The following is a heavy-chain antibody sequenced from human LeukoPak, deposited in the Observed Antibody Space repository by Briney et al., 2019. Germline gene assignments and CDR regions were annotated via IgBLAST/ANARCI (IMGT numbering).Heavy chain of an antibody. CDR2: IYYSGST. V-gene: IGHV4-39*01. D-gene: IGHD2-2*02. CDR1: GGSISSYY. CDR3: ARRPCSSTSCYRNGFDP. J-gene: IGHJ5*02. Sequence: SETLSLTCTVSGGSISSYYWGWIRQPPGKGLEWIGSIYYSGSTYYNPSLKSRVTISVDTSKNQFSLKLSSVTAADTAVYYCARRPCSSTSCYRNGFDPWGQGTLVTVSS.